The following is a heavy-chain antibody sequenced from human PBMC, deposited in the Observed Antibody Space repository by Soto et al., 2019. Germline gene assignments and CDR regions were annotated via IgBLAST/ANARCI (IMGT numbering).Heavy chain of an antibody. CDR1: GFTFSSYS. Sequence: EVQLVESGGGLVQPGGSLRLSCVASGFTFSSYSMNWVRQAPGKGLEWVSYISSSSSTIYYADSVKGRFTISRDNAKNSLYLQMNSLRAEDTAVYYCAKGYSGYDFHYFDYWGQGTLVTVSS. CDR3: AKGYSGYDFHYFDY. V-gene: IGHV3-48*01. D-gene: IGHD5-12*01. CDR2: ISSSSSTI. J-gene: IGHJ4*02.